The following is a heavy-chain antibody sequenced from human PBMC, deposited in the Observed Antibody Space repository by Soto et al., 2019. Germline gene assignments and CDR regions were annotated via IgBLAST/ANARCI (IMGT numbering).Heavy chain of an antibody. J-gene: IGHJ4*02. Sequence: GGSLRLSCAASGFIFTSYIVHWVRQAPGKGLEWVASVSYDGSKKHYADSVKGRFTISRDNSKNTLYLQMNSLRAEDTAVYYCAKDSGDVVDPVLWIDYWGQGTLVTVSS. V-gene: IGHV3-30*07. D-gene: IGHD3-10*01. CDR2: VSYDGSKK. CDR1: GFIFTSYI. CDR3: AKDSGDVVDPVLWIDY.